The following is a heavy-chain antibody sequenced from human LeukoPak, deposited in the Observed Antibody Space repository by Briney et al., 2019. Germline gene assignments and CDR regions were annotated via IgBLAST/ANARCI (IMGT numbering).Heavy chain of an antibody. D-gene: IGHD3-22*01. CDR3: ARDRTYYDSTGYYFDF. Sequence: PSETLPLTCTVSGDSISSYYWSWIRQPAGKGLEWIARISGSGSTNYNPSLKSRVTLSVDTSKNQFSLKLSSVTAADTAVYYCARDRTYYDSTGYYFDFWGQGTLVTVSS. V-gene: IGHV4-4*07. CDR2: ISGSGST. J-gene: IGHJ4*02. CDR1: GDSISSYY.